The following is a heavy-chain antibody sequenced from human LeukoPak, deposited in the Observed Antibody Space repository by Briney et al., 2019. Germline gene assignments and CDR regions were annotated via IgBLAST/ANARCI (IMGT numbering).Heavy chain of an antibody. CDR3: AKGRRRDAITPFDY. CDR2: ISGSGSST. Sequence: GGSLRLSCAASGFTFSDYYMSWIRQAPGKGLEWVSAISGSGSSTYYADSVKGRFTISRDNSKNTLYLQMNSLRAEDTAVYYCAKGRRRDAITPFDYWGQGTLVTVSS. V-gene: IGHV3-23*01. D-gene: IGHD2-8*01. CDR1: GFTFSDYY. J-gene: IGHJ4*02.